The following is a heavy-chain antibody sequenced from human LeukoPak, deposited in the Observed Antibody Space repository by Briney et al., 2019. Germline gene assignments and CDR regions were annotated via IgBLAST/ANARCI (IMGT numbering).Heavy chain of an antibody. D-gene: IGHD6-13*01. J-gene: IGHJ4*02. Sequence: GTLSLTCAVSGGSISSSNWWSWVRQAPGKGLEWVSAISGGGSGAFYADSVKGRFTISRDNSKNTLYLQMNSLRAEDTAVYYCAKDQVIAAAANSDYWGQGTLVTVSS. V-gene: IGHV3-23*01. CDR3: AKDQVIAAAANSDY. CDR1: GGSISSSN. CDR2: ISGGGSGA.